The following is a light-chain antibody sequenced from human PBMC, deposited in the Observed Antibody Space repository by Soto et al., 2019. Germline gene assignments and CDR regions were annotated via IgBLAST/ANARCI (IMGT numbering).Light chain of an antibody. CDR2: GAS. CDR1: QSVSSSY. J-gene: IGKJ5*01. V-gene: IGKV3-20*01. CDR3: QQYGSSPIT. Sequence: EIVLTQSPGTLSLSQGERATLSCRASQSVSSSYLAWYQQKPGQAPRLLIYGASSRATGIPDRFSGSGSGTDFTLTISWLEPEDFAVYFCQQYGSSPITFGQVTRLEIK.